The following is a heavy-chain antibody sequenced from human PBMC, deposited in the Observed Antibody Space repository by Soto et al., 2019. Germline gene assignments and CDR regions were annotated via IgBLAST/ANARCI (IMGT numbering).Heavy chain of an antibody. D-gene: IGHD2-2*02. V-gene: IGHV3-30*18. CDR1: GFTFNTYG. J-gene: IGHJ4*02. Sequence: PGGSLRLSCAASGFTFNTYGMHWVRQAPGKGLEWVAVTSYDGSEKYYVDPVKGRFTISKDNSKNTLYLQMNSLRPEDTAVYYCAKSPNFYCSSPNCYKYYFDHWGQGTRVTVSS. CDR2: TSYDGSEK. CDR3: AKSPNFYCSSPNCYKYYFDH.